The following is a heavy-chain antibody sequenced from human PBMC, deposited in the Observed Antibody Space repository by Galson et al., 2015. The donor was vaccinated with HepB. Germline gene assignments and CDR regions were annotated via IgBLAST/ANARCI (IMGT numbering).Heavy chain of an antibody. CDR3: ARLHDSSGYQPLKFDY. Sequence: SVKVSCKASGGTFSSYAISWVRQAPGQGLEWMGGIIPIFGTANYAQKFQGRVTITADKSTSTAYMELSSLRSEDTAVYYCARLHDSSGYQPLKFDYWGQGTLVTVSS. CDR2: IIPIFGTA. CDR1: GGTFSSYA. J-gene: IGHJ4*02. D-gene: IGHD3-22*01. V-gene: IGHV1-69*06.